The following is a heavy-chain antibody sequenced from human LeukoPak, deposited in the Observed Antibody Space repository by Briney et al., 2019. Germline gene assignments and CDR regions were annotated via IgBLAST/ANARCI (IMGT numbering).Heavy chain of an antibody. CDR3: ARDISTFSGTFPGGDH. V-gene: IGHV1-46*02. D-gene: IGHD1-26*01. J-gene: IGHJ4*02. Sequence: WASVKVSCKASVYTFNRFYIHWVRQARGQGLEWMGIVNPSDGYTTYAQKFQGRVTMTRDMSTSTVYMELSSLTSDDTAMYFCARDISTFSGTFPGGDHWGQGTLVTVSS. CDR2: VNPSDGYT. CDR1: VYTFNRFY.